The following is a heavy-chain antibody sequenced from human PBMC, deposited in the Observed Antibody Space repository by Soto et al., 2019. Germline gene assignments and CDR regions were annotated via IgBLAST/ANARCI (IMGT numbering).Heavy chain of an antibody. J-gene: IGHJ6*03. CDR1: GFTVSSNY. CDR2: IYSGGST. CDR3: ARGPILYPYYYMDV. V-gene: IGHV3-66*01. Sequence: GGSLRLSCAASGFTVSSNYMSWVRQAPGKGLEWVSVIYSGGSTYYADSVKGRFTISRDNSKNTLYLQMNSLRAEDTAVYYCARGPILYPYYYMDVWGKGTTVTVSS. D-gene: IGHD2-8*01.